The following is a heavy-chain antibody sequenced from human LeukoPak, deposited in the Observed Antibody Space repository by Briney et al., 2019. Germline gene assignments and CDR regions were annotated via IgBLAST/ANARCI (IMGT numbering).Heavy chain of an antibody. CDR1: GGSISSYY. V-gene: IGHV4-59*01. J-gene: IGHJ2*01. Sequence: SETLSLTCTVSGGSISSYYWSWIRQPPGKGLEWIGYIYYSGSTNYNPSLKSRVTISVDTSKNQFSLRLSSVTAADTAVYYCARGMYYDFWSGLAHWYFDLWGRGTLVTVSS. D-gene: IGHD3-3*01. CDR2: IYYSGST. CDR3: ARGMYYDFWSGLAHWYFDL.